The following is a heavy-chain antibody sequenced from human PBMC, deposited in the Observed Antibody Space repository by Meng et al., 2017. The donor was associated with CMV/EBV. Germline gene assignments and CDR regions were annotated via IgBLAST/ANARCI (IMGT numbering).Heavy chain of an antibody. CDR2: IYSGGSST. Sequence: GESLKISCAASGFTFSSYAMSWVRQVPGKGLEWVSVIYSGGSSTYYADSVKGRFTISRDNSKNTLYLQMNSLRAEDTAVYYCARTPRSSWYVDWGQGTLVTVSS. J-gene: IGHJ4*02. V-gene: IGHV3-23*03. CDR1: GFTFSSYA. D-gene: IGHD6-13*01. CDR3: ARTPRSSWYVD.